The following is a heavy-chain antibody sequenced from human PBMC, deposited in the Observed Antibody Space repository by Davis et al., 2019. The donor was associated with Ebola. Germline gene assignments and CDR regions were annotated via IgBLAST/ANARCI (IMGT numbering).Heavy chain of an antibody. J-gene: IGHJ4*02. CDR1: GFSFSRTD. CDR3: ANDYGDYYFDY. CDR2: ISGGGGST. V-gene: IGHV3-23*01. Sequence: PGGSLRLSCAASGFSFSRTDMNWFRQAPGKGLEWVSSISGGGGSTYYRDSVKGRFIISRDNSKKTLYLQMNSLRAEDTAIYYCANDYGDYYFDYWGQGTLVTVSS. D-gene: IGHD4-17*01.